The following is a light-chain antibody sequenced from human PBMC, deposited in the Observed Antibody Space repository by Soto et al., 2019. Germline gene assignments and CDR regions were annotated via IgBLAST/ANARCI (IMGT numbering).Light chain of an antibody. CDR3: QQYLDWPRT. CDR2: AAS. Sequence: EIVLTQSPDTLSLSPGERATLSCRASRSFSSSYLAWYQQTPGQAPRLLIYAASSRATGIPDRFSGSGSGTVFTLTISSLQSDDFAVYYCQQYLDWPRTFGQGTKVDIK. J-gene: IGKJ1*01. V-gene: IGKV3-20*01. CDR1: RSFSSSY.